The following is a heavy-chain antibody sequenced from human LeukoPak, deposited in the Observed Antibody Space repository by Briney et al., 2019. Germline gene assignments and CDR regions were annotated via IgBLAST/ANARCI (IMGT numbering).Heavy chain of an antibody. Sequence: GASVKVSCKVSGYTLTELSMQWVRQAPGKGLEWMGGFDLEDGETVYAQKFQGRLTMTEDTSTDTAYMELSSLRSDDTAVYYCATDPVGYCSGNGCYSVDYWGQGTLVTVSS. D-gene: IGHD2-15*01. V-gene: IGHV1-24*01. CDR3: ATDPVGYCSGNGCYSVDY. CDR2: FDLEDGET. J-gene: IGHJ4*02. CDR1: GYTLTELS.